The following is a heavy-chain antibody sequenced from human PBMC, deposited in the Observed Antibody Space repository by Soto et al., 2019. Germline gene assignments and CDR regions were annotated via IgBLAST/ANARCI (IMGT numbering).Heavy chain of an antibody. CDR3: ARVSSSWYGLSYYGMDV. V-gene: IGHV4-31*03. J-gene: IGHJ6*02. D-gene: IGHD6-13*01. Sequence: SETLSLTCTVSGGSISSGGYYWSWIRQHPGKGLEWIGYIYYSGSTCYNPSLKSRVTISVDTSKNQFSLKLSSVTAADTAVYYCARVSSSWYGLSYYGMDVWGQGTTVTVSS. CDR1: GGSISSGGYY. CDR2: IYYSGST.